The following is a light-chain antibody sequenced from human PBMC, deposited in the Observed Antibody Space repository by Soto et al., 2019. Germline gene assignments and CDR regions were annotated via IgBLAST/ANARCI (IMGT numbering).Light chain of an antibody. J-gene: IGKJ2*01. CDR2: GAY. V-gene: IGKV3-20*01. Sequence: EIVLTQSPGTLSLSPGERATLSCRASQSISSNYLAWYQQKPGQAPRLLIYGAYRRATGIPYRFSASGSGTDFTLTISRLGPEDFAVYYCQQYGRSPRTFGEGTKLEIK. CDR1: QSISSNY. CDR3: QQYGRSPRT.